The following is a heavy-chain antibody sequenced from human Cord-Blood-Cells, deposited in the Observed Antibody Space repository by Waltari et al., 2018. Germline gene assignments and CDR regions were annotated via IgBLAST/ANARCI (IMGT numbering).Heavy chain of an antibody. CDR1: GFTFSSYS. V-gene: IGHV3-48*01. J-gene: IGHJ3*02. Sequence: EVQLVESGGGLVQPGGSLRLSCAASGFTFSSYSMNWVRQAPGKGLEWVSYISSSSSTIYYADSGKGRFTISRDNAKNSLYLQMNSLRAEDTAVYYCASVHADAFDIWGQGTMVTVSS. CDR3: ASVHADAFDI. CDR2: ISSSSSTI.